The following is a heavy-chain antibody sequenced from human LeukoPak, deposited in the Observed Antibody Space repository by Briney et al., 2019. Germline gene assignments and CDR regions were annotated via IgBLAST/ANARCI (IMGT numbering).Heavy chain of an antibody. V-gene: IGHV3-66*02. J-gene: IGHJ3*02. CDR3: ARPSDTSAYGAFDI. CDR1: GFTVSSNY. Sequence: GGSLRLSCAASGFTVSSNYMGWVRQAPGKGLEWVSILYSGGTTYYPDSVKGRLTISRDNSQNTLYLQMDSLRAEDTAVYYCARPSDTSAYGAFDIWGQGTMVTVSS. D-gene: IGHD3-22*01. CDR2: LYSGGTT.